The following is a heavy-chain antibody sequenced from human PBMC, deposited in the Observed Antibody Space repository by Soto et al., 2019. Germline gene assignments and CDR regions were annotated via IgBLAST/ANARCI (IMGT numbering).Heavy chain of an antibody. V-gene: IGHV4-34*01. Sequence: QVHLQQWGAGLLKPSETLSLTCAVNGGAFNGYYWTWIRQSPGKGLRWIGEINHSGTVAYNPSLIRRVTFSIDTSKKQFSLTLTSVTAADTAVYYCARAGAALVRGSIGGFDYWGQGTLVTVSS. J-gene: IGHJ4*02. D-gene: IGHD3-10*01. CDR1: GGAFNGYY. CDR3: ARAGAALVRGSIGGFDY. CDR2: INHSGTV.